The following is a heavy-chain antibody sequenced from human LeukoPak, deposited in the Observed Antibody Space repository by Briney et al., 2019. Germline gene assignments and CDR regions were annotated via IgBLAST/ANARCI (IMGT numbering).Heavy chain of an antibody. D-gene: IGHD4-17*01. CDR1: GNTFTTYD. Sequence: GASVKVSCTASGNTFTTYDLNWVRQAPGQGVEWMGGISAYNGNTKYAQKFQGRVTMTTDTSTSTAYMELRSLRSDDTAVYYCARGSGVGDFLSWFDPWGQGTLVTVS. CDR3: ARGSGVGDFLSWFDP. V-gene: IGHV1-18*01. J-gene: IGHJ5*02. CDR2: ISAYNGNT.